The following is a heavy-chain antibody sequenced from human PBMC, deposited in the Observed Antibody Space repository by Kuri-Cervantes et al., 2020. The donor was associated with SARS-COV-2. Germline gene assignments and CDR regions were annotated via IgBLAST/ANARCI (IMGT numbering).Heavy chain of an antibody. D-gene: IGHD3-16*01. V-gene: IGHV2-26*01. CDR3: ARIPESGGNNWFDP. CDR1: GFSLSNARMG. CDR2: IFSNDEK. Sequence: SGPTMVTPTQTLTLTCTVSGFSLSNARMGVSWIRQPPGKALEWLAHIFSNDEKSYSTSLKSRLTISKDTSKSQVVLTMTNMDPVDTATYYCARIPESGGNNWFDPWGQGTLVTVSS. J-gene: IGHJ5*02.